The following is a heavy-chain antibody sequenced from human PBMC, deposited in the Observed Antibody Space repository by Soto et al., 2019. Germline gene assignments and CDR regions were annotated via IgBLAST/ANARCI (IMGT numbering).Heavy chain of an antibody. CDR3: ARDVSPGSSSMYLDAFDI. CDR1: GFAFGSYW. J-gene: IGHJ3*02. Sequence: EVQLVESGGTLVQPGGSLRLSCEGSGFAFGSYWMTWVRQAPGKGLEWVANIRGDGSKKSYLDSVSGRFTIFRDNAENLLYLQMNSLRDEDTALYYCARDVSPGSSSMYLDAFDIWGQGTMVTVSS. D-gene: IGHD6-13*01. V-gene: IGHV3-7*05. CDR2: IRGDGSKK.